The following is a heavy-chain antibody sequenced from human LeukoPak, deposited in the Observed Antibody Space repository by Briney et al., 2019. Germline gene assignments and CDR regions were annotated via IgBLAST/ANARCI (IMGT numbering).Heavy chain of an antibody. J-gene: IGHJ5*02. D-gene: IGHD5-18*01. CDR3: ARYQLGQLSNWFDP. CDR2: IWYDGSNK. Sequence: GGSLRLSCAASGFTFSSYGMHWVRQAPGKGLEWVAVIWYDGSNKYYADSVKGRFTISRDNSKNTLYLQMNSLRAEDTAVYYCARYQLGQLSNWFDPWGQGTLVTVSS. V-gene: IGHV3-33*01. CDR1: GFTFSSYG.